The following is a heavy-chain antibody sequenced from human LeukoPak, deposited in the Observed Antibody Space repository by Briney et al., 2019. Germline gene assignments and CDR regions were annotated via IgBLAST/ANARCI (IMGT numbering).Heavy chain of an antibody. D-gene: IGHD1-26*01. J-gene: IGHJ4*02. Sequence: GSLRLSCAASGFTFSSYAMSWVRQAPGKGLEWVSAISGSGGSTYYADSVKGRFTISRDNSKNTLYLQMNSLRVEDTAVYYCASRYSNVYYWDFQYWGQGTLVTVSS. CDR2: ISGSGGST. CDR3: ASRYSNVYYWDFQY. CDR1: GFTFSSYA. V-gene: IGHV3-23*01.